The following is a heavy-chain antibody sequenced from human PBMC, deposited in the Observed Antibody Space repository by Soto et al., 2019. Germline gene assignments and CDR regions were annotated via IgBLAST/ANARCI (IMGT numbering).Heavy chain of an antibody. CDR2: IYSGGNT. J-gene: IGHJ3*02. CDR3: AREVRVRGFAFDI. D-gene: IGHD3-3*01. CDR1: GFIFSNY. Sequence: GGSLRLSCSASGFIFSNYMNWVRQAPGKGLEWVSFIYSGGNTYYADSVKGRFTISRDNSKNMLYLQMNSLRAEDTAVYYCAREVRVRGFAFDIWGQGTMVTVSS. V-gene: IGHV3-66*01.